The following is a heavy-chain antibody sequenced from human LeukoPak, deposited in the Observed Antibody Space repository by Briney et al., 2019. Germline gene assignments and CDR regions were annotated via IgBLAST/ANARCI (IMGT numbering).Heavy chain of an antibody. V-gene: IGHV4-38-2*02. CDR2: IYHSGST. J-gene: IGHJ4*02. D-gene: IGHD6-6*01. CDR3: ARDSRQLGTIDY. Sequence: SETLSLTCTVSGGSISSYYWSWIRQPPGKGLEWIGSIYHSGSTYYNPSLKSRVTISVDTSKNQFSLKLSSVTAADTAVYYCARDSRQLGTIDYWGQGTLVTVSS. CDR1: GGSISSYY.